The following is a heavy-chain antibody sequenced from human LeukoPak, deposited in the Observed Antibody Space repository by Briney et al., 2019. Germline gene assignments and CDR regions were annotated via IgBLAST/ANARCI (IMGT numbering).Heavy chain of an antibody. V-gene: IGHV4-38-2*01. CDR1: GYSISSGYY. J-gene: IGHJ2*01. Sequence: ASETLSLTCAVSGYSISSGYYWGWIRQSPGKGLEWIGTIHHSGSTYYNPSLKSRVTTSVDRSKNQFSLRLSSVTAADTAVYYCARQDVSGYYSSYWYFDLWGRGTLVTVSS. CDR3: ARQDVSGYYSSYWYFDL. CDR2: IHHSGST. D-gene: IGHD3-22*01.